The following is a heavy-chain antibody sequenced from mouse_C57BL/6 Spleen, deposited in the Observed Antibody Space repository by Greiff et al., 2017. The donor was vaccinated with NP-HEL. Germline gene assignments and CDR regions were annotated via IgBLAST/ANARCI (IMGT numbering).Heavy chain of an antibody. Sequence: QVQLQQSGAELVKPGASVKLSCKASGYTFTEYTIHWVKQRPGQGLEWIGWFYPGSGSIKYNEKFKDKATLTADKSSSTVYMELSRLTSEDSAVYICARHVYYYGSSYDWDFDVWGKGTTVTVSS. CDR2: FYPGSGSI. V-gene: IGHV1-62-2*01. CDR1: GYTFTEYT. D-gene: IGHD1-1*01. J-gene: IGHJ1*03. CDR3: ARHVYYYGSSYDWDFDV.